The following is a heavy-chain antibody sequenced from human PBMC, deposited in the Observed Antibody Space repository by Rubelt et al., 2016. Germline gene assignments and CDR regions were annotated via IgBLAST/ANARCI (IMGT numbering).Heavy chain of an antibody. CDR2: ISGSGGST. Sequence: GKGLEWVSAISGSGGSTYYADSVKGRFTISRDNSKNALYLQMNSLRAEDTAVYYCAKGLSNVNCYGLCYYYNLDVWGQGTTVTISS. D-gene: IGHD2-2*01. J-gene: IGHJ6*02. V-gene: IGHV3-23*01. CDR3: AKGLSNVNCYGLCYYYNLDV.